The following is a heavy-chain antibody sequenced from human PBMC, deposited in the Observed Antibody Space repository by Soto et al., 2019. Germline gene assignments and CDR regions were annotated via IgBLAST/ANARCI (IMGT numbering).Heavy chain of an antibody. CDR3: ARDLIHGSGSGGDYYYGIDV. J-gene: IGHJ6*01. CDR1: GGSISSSHW. V-gene: IGHV4-4*02. D-gene: IGHD3-10*01. Sequence: QVQLQESGPGLVKPSGPLSLTCAVSGGSISSSHWWSWVRQPPGKGLEWIGAIYHSGRTNYNPSLKSRVTISVDKSKNQFSLKLSAVNAADTGVYYCARDLIHGSGSGGDYYYGIDVW. CDR2: IYHSGRT.